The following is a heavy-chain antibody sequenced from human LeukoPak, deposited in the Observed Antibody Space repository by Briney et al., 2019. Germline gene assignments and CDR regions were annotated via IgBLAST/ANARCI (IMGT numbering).Heavy chain of an antibody. CDR3: ARGLSRFGESTTAFDI. V-gene: IGHV1-18*01. D-gene: IGHD3-10*01. J-gene: IGHJ3*02. CDR1: GYTFTNYG. CDR2: ISPYNGNT. Sequence: ASVKVSCKASGYTFTNYGITWVRQAPGQGLEWMGWISPYNGNTKYSQKLQGRVTVTTDTSTSTAYMELRGLRSDDTAVYYCARGLSRFGESTTAFDIWARGQWSPSLQ.